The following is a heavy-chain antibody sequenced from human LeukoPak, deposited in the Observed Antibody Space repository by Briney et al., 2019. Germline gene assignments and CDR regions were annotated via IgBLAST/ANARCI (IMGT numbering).Heavy chain of an antibody. V-gene: IGHV1-69*01. J-gene: IGHJ4*02. D-gene: IGHD3-9*01. Sequence: GPSVKVSCKASGGTFSSYAISWVRQAPGQGLEWMGGIIPIFGTANYAQKFQGRVAITADESTSTAYMELSSLRSEDTAVYYCAREYYDILTGYYNGYWGQGTLVTVSS. CDR3: AREYYDILTGYYNGY. CDR2: IIPIFGTA. CDR1: GGTFSSYA.